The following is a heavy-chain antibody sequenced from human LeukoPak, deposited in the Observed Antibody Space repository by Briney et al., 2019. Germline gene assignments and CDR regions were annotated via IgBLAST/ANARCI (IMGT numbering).Heavy chain of an antibody. V-gene: IGHV1-69*15. D-gene: IGHD2-2*01. Sequence: SVKVSCKASGGTFSSYAISWVRQAPGQGLEWMGRIIPIFGTANYAQKFQGRVTITADESTSTAYMELSSLRSEDTAVYYCARTGYCSSTSCYFHYYMDVWGKGTTVTVSS. J-gene: IGHJ6*03. CDR2: IIPIFGTA. CDR3: ARTGYCSSTSCYFHYYMDV. CDR1: GGTFSSYA.